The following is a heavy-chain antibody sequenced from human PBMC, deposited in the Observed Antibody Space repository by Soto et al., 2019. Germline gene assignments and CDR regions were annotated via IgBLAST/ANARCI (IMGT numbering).Heavy chain of an antibody. J-gene: IGHJ4*02. CDR1: GYTFTGYY. CDR3: ARDMWGKYYGPGSYYSY. V-gene: IGHV1-2*02. CDR2: INPNSGGT. D-gene: IGHD3-10*01. Sequence: ASVKVSCKASGYTFTGYYMHWVRQAPGQGLEWMGWINPNSGGTNYAQKFQGRVTMTRDTSISTAYMELSRLRSDDTAVYYCARDMWGKYYGPGSYYSYWGQGTLVTVSS.